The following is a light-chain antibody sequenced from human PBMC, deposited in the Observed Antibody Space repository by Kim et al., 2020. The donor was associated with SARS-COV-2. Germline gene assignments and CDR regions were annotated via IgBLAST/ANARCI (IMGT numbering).Light chain of an antibody. CDR2: EDN. CDR1: GGNIAVNY. V-gene: IGLV6-57*01. J-gene: IGLJ3*02. Sequence: GKPVTIACTRSGGNIAVNYVQWYQQRPGSSPITVIYEDNQRPSRVPDRFSGSIDSSSNSASLTISGLKTEDEADYYCQSYDGSRGVFGGGTQLTVL. CDR3: QSYDGSRGV.